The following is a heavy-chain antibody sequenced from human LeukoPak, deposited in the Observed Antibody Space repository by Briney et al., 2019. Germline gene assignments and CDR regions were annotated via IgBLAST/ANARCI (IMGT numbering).Heavy chain of an antibody. CDR2: ISGSGGST. D-gene: IGHD6-13*01. J-gene: IGHJ6*03. CDR1: GFTFSSYG. V-gene: IGHV3-23*01. Sequence: PGGSLRLSCAASGFTFSSYGMSWVRQAPGKGLEWVSGISGSGGSTYYADSVKGRFTISRDNAKNSLYLQMNSLRAEDTAVYYCARGGAAADYYYMDVWGKGTTVTVSS. CDR3: ARGGAAADYYYMDV.